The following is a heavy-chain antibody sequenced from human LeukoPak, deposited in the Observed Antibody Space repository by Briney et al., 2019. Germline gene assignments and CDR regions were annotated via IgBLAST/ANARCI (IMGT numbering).Heavy chain of an antibody. CDR3: ARVFTSSSWYHYYYGMDV. CDR1: GGSISSSSYY. Sequence: SETLSHTCTVSGGSISSSSYYWGWIRQPPGKGLEWIGSIYYSGSTYYNPSLKSRVTISVDTSKNQFSLKLSSVTAADTAVYYCARVFTSSSWYHYYYGMDVWGQGTTVTVSS. J-gene: IGHJ6*02. V-gene: IGHV4-39*01. CDR2: IYYSGST. D-gene: IGHD6-13*01.